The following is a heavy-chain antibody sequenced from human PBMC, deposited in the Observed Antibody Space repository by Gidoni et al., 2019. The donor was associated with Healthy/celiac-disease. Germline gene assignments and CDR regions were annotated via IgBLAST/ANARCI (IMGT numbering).Heavy chain of an antibody. CDR2: ISYDGSNK. Sequence: QVQLVESGGGVVQPGRSLSLSCAASGFTFSSYAMHWVRQAPGKGLEWVAVISYDGSNKYYADSVKGRFTISRDNSKNTLYLQMNSLRAEDTAVYYCARGAPPHFDYWGQGTLVTVSS. J-gene: IGHJ4*02. CDR3: ARGAPPHFDY. V-gene: IGHV3-30*04. CDR1: GFTFSSYA.